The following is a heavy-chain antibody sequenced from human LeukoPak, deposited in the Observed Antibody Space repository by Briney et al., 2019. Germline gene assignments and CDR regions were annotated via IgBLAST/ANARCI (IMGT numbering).Heavy chain of an antibody. D-gene: IGHD6-19*01. J-gene: IGHJ4*02. V-gene: IGHV3-74*03. CDR2: ITPDGSDT. Sequence: GGSLRLSCVASGLTFSGHWMNWVRQVPGKGLVAVSRITPDGSDTAYADSVKGRFTISRDNAKNTLYLEMNSLTAEDTALYFCTRSGYSNGYDYWGQGTLVTVSS. CDR3: TRSGYSNGYDY. CDR1: GLTFSGHW.